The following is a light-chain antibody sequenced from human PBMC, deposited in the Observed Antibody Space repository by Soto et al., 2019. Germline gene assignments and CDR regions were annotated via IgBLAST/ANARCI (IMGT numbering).Light chain of an antibody. CDR2: AAS. Sequence: AIRMTQSPSSFSASTGDRVTITCRASQGISSYLAWYQQKPGKAPKLLIYAASTLQSGVPSRFSGSGSGTDLTLTVSRLKYEDFDTYYCQQYYSYWTFGQGTKVDI. CDR3: QQYYSYWT. J-gene: IGKJ1*01. CDR1: QGISSY. V-gene: IGKV1-8*01.